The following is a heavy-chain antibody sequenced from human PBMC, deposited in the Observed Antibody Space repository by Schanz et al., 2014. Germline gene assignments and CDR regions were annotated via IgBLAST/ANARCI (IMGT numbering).Heavy chain of an antibody. V-gene: IGHV1-69*04. Sequence: QVQLVQSGAEVKKPGASVKVSCKLSGGTFSSYTISWIRQAPGQGLEWMGRIIPVLAIADYAQKFQGRVTITADKTTSTDTMEMSRLRSEDTAVYYWARGPSQGYSYGHNIGAYYYGMDVWGQGTTVTVAS. CDR2: IIPVLAIA. CDR3: ARGPSQGYSYGHNIGAYYYGMDV. J-gene: IGHJ6*02. D-gene: IGHD5-18*01. CDR1: GGTFSSYT.